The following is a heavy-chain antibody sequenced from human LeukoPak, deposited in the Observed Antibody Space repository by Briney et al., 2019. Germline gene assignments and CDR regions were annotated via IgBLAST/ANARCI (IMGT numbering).Heavy chain of an antibody. V-gene: IGHV3-23*01. CDR2: ISGGGGNT. CDR3: GKNRYSGSLSPFDI. D-gene: IGHD1-26*01. J-gene: IGHJ3*02. Sequence: GGSLRLPCAASKFAFSSYAMSWVRQAPGKGLEWVSAISGGGGNTYYADSVKGRFTISRDNSKNTLYLQMNSLRAEDTAVYYCGKNRYSGSLSPFDIWGQGTMVTVSS. CDR1: KFAFSSYA.